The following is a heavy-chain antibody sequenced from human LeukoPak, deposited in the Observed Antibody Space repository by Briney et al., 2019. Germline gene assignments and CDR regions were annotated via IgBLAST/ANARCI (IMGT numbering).Heavy chain of an antibody. CDR2: IFYSGST. J-gene: IGHJ3*02. Sequence: SETLSLTCTVSSRSISTSNYYWGRVTQAPGKALEWIGNIFYSGSTYHSPSLKIPVTIALDTSRNQFALKLNSVTAADTADHYCAKSRGYGLIDIWGQGTMVTVSS. V-gene: IGHV4-39*06. D-gene: IGHD3-3*01. CDR1: SRSISTSNYY. CDR3: AKSRGYGLIDI.